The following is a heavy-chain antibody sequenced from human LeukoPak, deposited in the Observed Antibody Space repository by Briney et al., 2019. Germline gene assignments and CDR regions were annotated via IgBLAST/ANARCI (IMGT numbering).Heavy chain of an antibody. J-gene: IGHJ2*01. Sequence: GGSLRLSCAASGFTFGDYAMHWVRQAPGKGLEWVSGISWNSGSIGYADSVKGRFTISRDNAKNSLYLQMNSLRAEDTALYYCAKEIDSTLSDNWYFDLWGRGTLVTVSS. V-gene: IGHV3-9*01. CDR2: ISWNSGSI. D-gene: IGHD3-22*01. CDR1: GFTFGDYA. CDR3: AKEIDSTLSDNWYFDL.